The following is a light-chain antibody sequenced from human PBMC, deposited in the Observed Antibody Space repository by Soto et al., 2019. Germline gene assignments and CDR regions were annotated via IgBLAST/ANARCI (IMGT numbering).Light chain of an antibody. Sequence: DIQLTQSPSSVSASVGDRVTITCRASQDISIWLAWYQQKPGKAPNLLISAASRLQSGVPSRFSGSGSGTDFTLTITSLQPEDFATYYCQQASSLPHSFGQGTKLDIK. CDR3: QQASSLPHS. CDR2: AAS. J-gene: IGKJ2*03. CDR1: QDISIW. V-gene: IGKV1-12*01.